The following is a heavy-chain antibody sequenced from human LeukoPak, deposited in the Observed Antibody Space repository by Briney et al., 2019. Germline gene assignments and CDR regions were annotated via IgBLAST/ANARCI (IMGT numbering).Heavy chain of an antibody. J-gene: IGHJ4*02. CDR1: GGSFSGYY. CDR3: ARGTGSRYDY. Sequence: NPSETLSLTCAVYGGSFSGYYWSWIRQPPGKGLEWIGEINHSGSTNYNPSLKSRVTISVDTSKNQFSLKLSSVTAADTAVYYCARGTGSRYDYWGQGTLVTVSS. V-gene: IGHV4-34*01. CDR2: INHSGST. D-gene: IGHD2-15*01.